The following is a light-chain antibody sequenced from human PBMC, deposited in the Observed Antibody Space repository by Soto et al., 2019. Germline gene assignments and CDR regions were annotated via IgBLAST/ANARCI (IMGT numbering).Light chain of an antibody. J-gene: IGLJ3*02. V-gene: IGLV2-8*01. CDR2: EVS. CDR1: NSDVGTYNY. CDR3: SSYAGSNNLV. Sequence: QSALAQPPSASGAPGQSVTITFTWNNSDVGTYNYVSWYQHHPGKAPKVLIYEVSRRPFGVPDRFSGSNSGNTASLTVSGLQAEDEADYYCSSYAGSNNLVFGGGTKLTVL.